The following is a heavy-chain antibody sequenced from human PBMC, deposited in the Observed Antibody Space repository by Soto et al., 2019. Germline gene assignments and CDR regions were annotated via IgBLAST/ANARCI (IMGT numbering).Heavy chain of an antibody. CDR3: AKVMRAAAGTGDY. D-gene: IGHD6-13*01. CDR1: GFTFSSYA. CDR2: ISGSGGSS. Sequence: EVQLLESGGGLVQPGGSLRLSCAASGFTFSSYAMNWVRQAPGKGPEWVSVISGSGGSSFYADSVKGRFTISRDNSKNTLFLQMNSLRAEDTAVYYCAKVMRAAAGTGDYWGQGTLDTVSS. V-gene: IGHV3-23*01. J-gene: IGHJ4*02.